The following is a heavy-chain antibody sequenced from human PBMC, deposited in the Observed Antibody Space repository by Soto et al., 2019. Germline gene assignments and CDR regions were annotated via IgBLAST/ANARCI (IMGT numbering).Heavy chain of an antibody. CDR3: ARKGEAAGYYGMDV. D-gene: IGHD6-13*01. CDR1: VFTFIIYG. Sequence: WWSLRISCAASVFTFIIYGMHWVRHSQGKGLEWVQVIWYDASTTYYADSVKGRFTISRDNSKNTLDLQMNSLRVEDTAVYYCARKGEAAGYYGMDVWGQGTTVTVSS. V-gene: IGHV3-33*01. J-gene: IGHJ6*01. CDR2: IWYDASTT.